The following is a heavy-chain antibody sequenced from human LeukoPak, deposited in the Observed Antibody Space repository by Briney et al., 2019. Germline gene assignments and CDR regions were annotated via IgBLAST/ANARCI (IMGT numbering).Heavy chain of an antibody. Sequence: ASVKVSCKAPGYTFSSYGITWVRKAPGQGLEWMGWISGENGDTNYAQKFQGRVTMTADTSTNTVDMELSSLRSEDTAVYYCAREGGIAAAGTFDYWGQGTLVTVSS. D-gene: IGHD6-13*01. CDR1: GYTFSSYG. CDR3: AREGGIAAAGTFDY. CDR2: ISGENGDT. J-gene: IGHJ4*02. V-gene: IGHV1-18*01.